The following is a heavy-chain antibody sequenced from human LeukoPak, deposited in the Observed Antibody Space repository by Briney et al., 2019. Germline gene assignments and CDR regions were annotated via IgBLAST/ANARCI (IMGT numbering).Heavy chain of an antibody. J-gene: IGHJ6*02. D-gene: IGHD3-22*01. Sequence: GGSLRLSCAASGFTVSSNYMSWVRQAPGKGPEWVSVIYSGGSTYYADSVKGRFTISRDNSKNTLYLQMNSLRAEDTAVYYCASSTPYYDSSGYYGMDVWGQGTTVTVSS. V-gene: IGHV3-53*01. CDR1: GFTVSSNY. CDR3: ASSTPYYDSSGYYGMDV. CDR2: IYSGGST.